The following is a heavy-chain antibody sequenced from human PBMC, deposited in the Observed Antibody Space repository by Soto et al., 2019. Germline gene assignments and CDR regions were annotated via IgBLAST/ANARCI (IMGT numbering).Heavy chain of an antibody. Sequence: SETLSLTCIVSGGSISSSNYYWGWIRQPPGEGLEWIGTIHHSGSIYYNPSLRSRVTISVDRSKNQFSLRLSSVTAADTAVYYCARVPAPWGQGTLVTVSS. V-gene: IGHV4-39*07. CDR2: IHHSGSI. J-gene: IGHJ5*02. CDR1: GGSISSSNYY. CDR3: ARVPAP. D-gene: IGHD2-2*01.